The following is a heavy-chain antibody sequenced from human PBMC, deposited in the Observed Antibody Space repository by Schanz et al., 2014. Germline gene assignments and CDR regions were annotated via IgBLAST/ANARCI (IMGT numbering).Heavy chain of an antibody. CDR2: IYSGGST. CDR1: GFTVSSSY. J-gene: IGHJ4*02. V-gene: IGHV3-66*04. D-gene: IGHD6-13*01. CDR3: ARHGNSWYLDY. Sequence: EVQLVGSGGGLVQPGGSLRLSCAASGFTVSSSYMSWVRQAPGKGLEWVSVIYSGGSTYYADSVKGRFTISRDNSKNTLYLQMNSLRAEDTAVYYCARHGNSWYLDYWGQGTLVTVSS.